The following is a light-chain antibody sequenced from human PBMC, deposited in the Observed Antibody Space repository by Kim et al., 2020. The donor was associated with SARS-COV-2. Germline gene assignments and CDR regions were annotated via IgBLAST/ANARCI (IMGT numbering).Light chain of an antibody. V-gene: IGLV3-19*01. CDR3: NSRDSSGNHLV. J-gene: IGLJ3*02. CDR2: GKN. Sequence: SSELTQDPAVSVALGQTVRITCQGDSLRSYYASWYQQKPGQGPVLVIYGKNNRPSGIPDRFSGSSSGNTASLTITGAQAEDEADYYCNSRDSSGNHLVFGGGTQLTVL. CDR1: SLRSYY.